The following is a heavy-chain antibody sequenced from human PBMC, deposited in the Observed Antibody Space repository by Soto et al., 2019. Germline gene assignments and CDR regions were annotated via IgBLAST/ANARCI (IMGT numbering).Heavy chain of an antibody. Sequence: GGSLRLSCAASGFTFSSYAMSWVRQAPGKGLEWVSAISGSGGSTYYADSVKGRFTISRGNSRNTLYLQMNSLRAEDTAVYYCAKANMYYEPPMDVWGQGTTVTVSS. CDR1: GFTFSSYA. D-gene: IGHD3-3*01. CDR2: ISGSGGST. V-gene: IGHV3-23*01. CDR3: AKANMYYEPPMDV. J-gene: IGHJ6*02.